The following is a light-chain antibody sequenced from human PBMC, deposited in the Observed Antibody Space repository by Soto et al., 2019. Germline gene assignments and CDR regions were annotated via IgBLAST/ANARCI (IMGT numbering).Light chain of an antibody. J-gene: IGLJ2*01. CDR2: DVT. CDR3: SSYSSSISHVV. Sequence: QSALTQPASVSGSPGRSVTISCTGSSSDVGDFNYVSWYQHLPGRAPKLIIYDVTNRPSGISYRFSASKSGRTASLTISGLQAEDVSDYYCSSYSSSISHVVFGGGTKLTVL. CDR1: SSDVGDFNY. V-gene: IGLV2-14*03.